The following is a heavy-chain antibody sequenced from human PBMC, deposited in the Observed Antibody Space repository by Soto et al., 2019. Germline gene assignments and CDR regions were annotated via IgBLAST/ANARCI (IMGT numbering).Heavy chain of an antibody. CDR1: GYTFTSYD. CDR2: MNPNSGNT. Sequence: ASVKVSCKASGYTFTSYDINWVRQATGQGLEWMGWMNPNSGNTGYAQKFQGRVTMTRNTSISTAYMELSSLRSGDTAVYYCARGQDVVATMSAGCDYYYMDVWGKRTTVTVSS. J-gene: IGHJ6*03. CDR3: ARGQDVVATMSAGCDYYYMDV. V-gene: IGHV1-8*01. D-gene: IGHD2-21*02.